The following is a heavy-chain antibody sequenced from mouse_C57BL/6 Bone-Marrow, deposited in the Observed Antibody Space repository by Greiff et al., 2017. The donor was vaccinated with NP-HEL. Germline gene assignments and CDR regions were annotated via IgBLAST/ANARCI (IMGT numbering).Heavy chain of an antibody. CDR2: IYPGNGDT. J-gene: IGHJ3*01. V-gene: IGHV1-12*01. D-gene: IGHD2-10*02. CDR3: ARGRYGNYLAWFAY. CDR1: GYTFTSYN. Sequence: QVQLKESGAELVRPGASVKMSCKASGYTFTSYNMHWVKQTPRQGLEWIGAIYPGNGDTSYNQKFKGKATLTVDKSSSTAYMQLSSLTSEDSAVYFCARGRYGNYLAWFAYWGQGTLVTVSA.